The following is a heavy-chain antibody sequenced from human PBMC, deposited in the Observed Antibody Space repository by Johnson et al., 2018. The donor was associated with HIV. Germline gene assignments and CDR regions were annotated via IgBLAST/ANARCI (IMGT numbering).Heavy chain of an antibody. Sequence: VQLVESGGGVVQPGRSLRLSCAASGFTFSSYAMHWVRQAPGKGLEWVAVISYDGSNKYYADSVKGRFTISRDNSKNTLYVQMNSLRAEDTAVYYCAREGIVDAFDIWGQGTMVTVSS. J-gene: IGHJ3*02. D-gene: IGHD3-22*01. CDR1: GFTFSSYA. CDR3: AREGIVDAFDI. V-gene: IGHV3-30*14. CDR2: ISYDGSNK.